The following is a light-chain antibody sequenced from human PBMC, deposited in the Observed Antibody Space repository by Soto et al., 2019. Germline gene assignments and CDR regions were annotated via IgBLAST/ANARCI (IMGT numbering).Light chain of an antibody. V-gene: IGLV1-40*01. CDR2: GNG. Sequence: QSVLTQPPSVSGAQGRGSPSPALAAAPTSGQVMMYTGSSSFQEQPPKLLIYGNGNRPSGVPDRFSGSKSGTSASLVITGLQTEDEADYYCQSYDSSLSGSFVFGTGTKLTVL. J-gene: IGLJ1*01. CDR1: APTSGQVM. CDR3: QSYDSSLSGSFV.